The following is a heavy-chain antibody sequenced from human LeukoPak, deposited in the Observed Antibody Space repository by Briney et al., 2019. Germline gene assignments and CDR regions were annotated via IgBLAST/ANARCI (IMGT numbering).Heavy chain of an antibody. CDR3: AKVGGSYGGYAFDT. CDR1: GYTFSSYA. CDR2: ISGSGGST. Sequence: GGSLRLSCAASGYTFSSYAMSWVRQAPGKGLEWVSAISGSGGSTYYADSVKGRFTISRDNSKNTLYLQMSSLRAEDTAVYYCAKVGGSYGGYAFDTWGQGTMDIVSS. D-gene: IGHD1-26*01. J-gene: IGHJ3*02. V-gene: IGHV3-23*01.